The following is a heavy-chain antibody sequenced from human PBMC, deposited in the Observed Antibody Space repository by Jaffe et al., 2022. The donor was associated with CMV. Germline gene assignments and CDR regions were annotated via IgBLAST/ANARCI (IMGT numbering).Heavy chain of an antibody. CDR1: GDSIRTYY. D-gene: IGHD1-26*01. J-gene: IGHJ5*02. CDR3: ARERRVGATVWFDP. CDR2: IYYSGST. Sequence: QVQLQESGPGLVKPSETLSLTCTVSGDSIRTYYWSWIRQPPGKGLEWIGYIYYSGSTNYTPSLKSRVTISVDTSKNQFSLKLTSVTAADTAVYYCARERRVGATVWFDPWGQGTLVTVSS. V-gene: IGHV4-59*01.